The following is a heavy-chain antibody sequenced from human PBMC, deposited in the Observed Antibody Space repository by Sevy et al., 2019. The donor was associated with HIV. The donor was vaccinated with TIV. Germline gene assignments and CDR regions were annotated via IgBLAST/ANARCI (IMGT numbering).Heavy chain of an antibody. Sequence: SETLSLTCSISGGSSRSGTYYWSWIRQPAGKGLEWIGRVHTSGRTNYNPSLKSRVTISVDTSKNQFSLRLRSVTAADTAVYYCAWEYSSGWYQAFDVRGQGTMVTVSS. CDR2: VHTSGRT. V-gene: IGHV4-61*02. CDR3: AWEYSSGWYQAFDV. D-gene: IGHD6-13*01. CDR1: GGSSRSGTYY. J-gene: IGHJ3*01.